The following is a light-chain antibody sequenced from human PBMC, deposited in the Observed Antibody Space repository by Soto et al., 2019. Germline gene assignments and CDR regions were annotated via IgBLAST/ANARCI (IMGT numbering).Light chain of an antibody. J-gene: IGKJ1*01. CDR3: QQYNSYSWT. CDR1: QSISSW. CDR2: DAS. V-gene: IGKV1-5*01. Sequence: IQMTQSPSTLSASVGDRVTITCRASQSISSWLAWYQKKPGTAPRLLIYDASSLESGVPSRFSGSGSGTEFTLTISSLQPDDFATDYCQQYNSYSWTFGQGTKVDIK.